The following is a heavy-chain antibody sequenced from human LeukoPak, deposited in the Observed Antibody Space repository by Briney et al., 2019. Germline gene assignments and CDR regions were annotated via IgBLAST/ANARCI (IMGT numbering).Heavy chain of an antibody. V-gene: IGHV3-23*01. CDR1: GFTFSDYA. CDR3: ATAYMIPYYFDC. D-gene: IGHD3-22*01. Sequence: GGSLRLSCAASGFTFSDYAMSWVRQAPGSGLEWVSGISGSGGNTYYADSVKGRFTISRDNSKNTLYVQMNSLRAEDTAVYYCATAYMIPYYFDCWGQGTLVTVSS. J-gene: IGHJ4*02. CDR2: ISGSGGNT.